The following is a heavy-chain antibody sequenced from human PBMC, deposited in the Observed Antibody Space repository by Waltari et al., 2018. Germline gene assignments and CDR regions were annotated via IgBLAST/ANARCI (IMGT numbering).Heavy chain of an antibody. CDR2: ISGSVGST. V-gene: IGHV3-23*01. D-gene: IGHD6-19*01. J-gene: IGHJ4*02. CDR3: AKDGQWLAPFDY. CDR1: GFTFSSYA. Sequence: EVQLLESGGGLVQPGGSLRLSCAASGFTFSSYAMSWVRQAPGKGLEWVSAISGSVGSTYYADSGKGRFTISRDNSKNRLYLQMNSLRAEDTAVYYCAKDGQWLAPFDYWGQGTLVTVSS.